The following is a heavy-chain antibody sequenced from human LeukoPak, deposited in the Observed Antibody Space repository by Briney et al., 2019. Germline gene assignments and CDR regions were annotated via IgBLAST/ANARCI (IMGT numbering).Heavy chain of an antibody. V-gene: IGHV5-51*01. D-gene: IGHD5-18*01. CDR2: IYPGHSDT. CDR3: ARSGRYGYGYDY. J-gene: IGHJ4*02. CDR1: GYSFISSW. Sequence: GESPKISSKGSGYSFISSWIGWVRQTPGKGLEWMGIIYPGHSDTRYSPSFHGQVTSPVDKSISTAYLQCSSLKASDTAMYYCARSGRYGYGYDYWGQGTLVTVSS.